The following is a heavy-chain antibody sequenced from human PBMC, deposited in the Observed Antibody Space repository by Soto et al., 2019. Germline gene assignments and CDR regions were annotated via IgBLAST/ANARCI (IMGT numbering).Heavy chain of an antibody. V-gene: IGHV4-30-4*01. J-gene: IGHJ4*02. CDR3: ARDYCSGSGPEY. D-gene: IGHD3-10*01. Sequence: SETLSLTCSVSGGSISSGDYYWSWIRQSPGKGLEWIGYIYYSGTTHYSPSLKSRVTISPDRSKNQFSLILSSLTAADTAVYYCARDYCSGSGPEYWGQGTLVTVSS. CDR2: IYYSGTT. CDR1: GGSISSGDYY.